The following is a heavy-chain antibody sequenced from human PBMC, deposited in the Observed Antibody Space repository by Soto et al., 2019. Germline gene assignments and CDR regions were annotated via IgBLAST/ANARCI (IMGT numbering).Heavy chain of an antibody. CDR2: ISWDDDK. D-gene: IGHD5-12*01. J-gene: IGHJ4*02. V-gene: IGHV2-5*02. CDR1: GFSLSTSGVG. CDR3: AHKGYSGYDLKYTFDD. Sequence: QITLKESGPTLVKPTQTLTLTCTFSGFSLSTSGVGVGWIRQPPGKTLEWLALISWDDDKRYSPSLKSRLTITKDTSKNQVVRTMTNMDPVDTATYYCAHKGYSGYDLKYTFDDWGQGTLVTVSS.